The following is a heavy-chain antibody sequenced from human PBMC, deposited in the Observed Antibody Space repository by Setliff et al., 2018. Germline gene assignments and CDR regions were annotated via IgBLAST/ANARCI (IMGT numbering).Heavy chain of an antibody. Sequence: QAGGSLRLSCVVSGFTFSSSAMHWVRQAPGKGLEYVSSISTDGGNTYYVDSVKGRFTISRDNSKNTVYVQMGSLRPEDTAVYFCATSDWYAAFDHWGQGTLVTISS. CDR3: ATSDWYAAFDH. D-gene: IGHD6-19*01. J-gene: IGHJ4*02. CDR1: GFTFSSSA. CDR2: ISTDGGNT. V-gene: IGHV3-64*02.